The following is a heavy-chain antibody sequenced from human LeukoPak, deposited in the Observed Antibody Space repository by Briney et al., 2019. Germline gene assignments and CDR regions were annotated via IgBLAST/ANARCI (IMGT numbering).Heavy chain of an antibody. CDR3: ARGSYGRGACMDV. V-gene: IGHV3-48*01. D-gene: IGHD5-18*01. CDR1: GFTFSSYS. Sequence: GGSLRLSCAASGFTFSSYSMNWVRQAPGKGLEWVSYIGSSSSSIYYADSVKGRFTISRDNSKNTLYLQMNSLRAEDTAVYYCARGSYGRGACMDVWGKGTTVTVSS. J-gene: IGHJ6*03. CDR2: IGSSSSSI.